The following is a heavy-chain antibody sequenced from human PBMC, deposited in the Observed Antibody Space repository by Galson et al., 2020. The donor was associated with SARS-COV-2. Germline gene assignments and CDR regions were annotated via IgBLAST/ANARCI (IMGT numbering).Heavy chain of an antibody. D-gene: IGHD1-26*01. CDR1: GFTFSSYV. V-gene: IGHV3-30*18. CDR3: AKSPHSGTFYAALDI. Sequence: GGSLRLSCAASGFTFSSYVMHWVRQAPGKGLEWVAVISYDGTYKHYADSVKGRFTTSRDNSKDTLYLQVDSLRPEDTAVYYCAKSPHSGTFYAALDIGGEGTRVTVSS. J-gene: IGHJ3*02. CDR2: ISYDGTYK.